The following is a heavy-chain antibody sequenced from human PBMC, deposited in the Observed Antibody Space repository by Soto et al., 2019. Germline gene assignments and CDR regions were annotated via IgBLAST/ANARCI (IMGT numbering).Heavy chain of an antibody. CDR2: IYYSGST. V-gene: IGHV4-30-4*01. CDR1: GGSISSGDYY. D-gene: IGHD3-22*01. Sequence: SETLSLTCTVSGGSISSGDYYWSWIRQPPGKGLEWIGYIYYSGSTYYNPSLKSRVIISIDTSKNQFSLKLSSVTAADTAMYYCARHKNYYDSNLDYWGQGTLVTVSS. J-gene: IGHJ4*02. CDR3: ARHKNYYDSNLDY.